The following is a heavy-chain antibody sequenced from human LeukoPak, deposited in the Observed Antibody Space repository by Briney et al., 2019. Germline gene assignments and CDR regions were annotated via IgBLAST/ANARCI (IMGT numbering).Heavy chain of an antibody. CDR2: IYYSGST. CDR3: ASKYYDSSGYYLQ. D-gene: IGHD3-22*01. Sequence: SETLSLTCSVSGGSMSSSYWNWIRQPPGRGLEWIGYIYYSGSTNYNPSLKSRVTISVDRSKNQFSLKLSSVAAADTAVYYCASKYYDSSGYYLQWGQGTLVTVSS. J-gene: IGHJ4*02. V-gene: IGHV4-59*12. CDR1: GGSMSSSY.